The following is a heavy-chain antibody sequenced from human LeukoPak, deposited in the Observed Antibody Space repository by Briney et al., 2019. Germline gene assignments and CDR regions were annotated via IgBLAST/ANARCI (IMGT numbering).Heavy chain of an antibody. CDR2: IKQDGNEK. D-gene: IGHD1-26*01. CDR1: GFTFSNYW. J-gene: IGHJ4*02. Sequence: GGSLRLSCAASGFTFSNYWMSWVRQAPGKGLEWVASIKQDGNEKYYVDSVKGRFTISRDNAQNSPFLHMNSLTAGDTAVYFCARIGGCSGAFYFDYWGQGTLVTVSS. CDR3: ARIGGCSGAFYFDY. V-gene: IGHV3-7*03.